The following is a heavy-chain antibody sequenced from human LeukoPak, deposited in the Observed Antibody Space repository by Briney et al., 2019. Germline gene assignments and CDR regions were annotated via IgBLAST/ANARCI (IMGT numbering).Heavy chain of an antibody. CDR2: INHSGST. CDR1: GGSFSGYY. V-gene: IGHV4-34*01. Sequence: ASETLSLTCAVYGGSFSGYYWSWIRQPPGKGLEWIGEINHSGSTNYNPSLKSRVTISVDTSKNQFSLKLSSVTAADTAVYYCARGRPYYYGAFDIWGQGTMVTVSS. D-gene: IGHD3-10*01. CDR3: ARGRPYYYGAFDI. J-gene: IGHJ3*02.